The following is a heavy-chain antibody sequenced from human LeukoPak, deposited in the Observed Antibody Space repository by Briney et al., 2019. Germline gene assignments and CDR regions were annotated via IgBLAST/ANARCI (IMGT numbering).Heavy chain of an antibody. CDR2: ISSSSGYI. D-gene: IGHD5-24*01. CDR3: ARVRGRWLQLSY. J-gene: IGHJ4*02. CDR1: GFTFSYYS. V-gene: IGHV3-21*01. Sequence: PGGSLRLSCAASGFTFSYYSMNWVRQAPGKGLEWVSSISSSSGYIYYADSVKGRFTVSRDNAKNSLYLQMNSLRAEDTAVYYCARVRGRWLQLSYWGQGTLVTVSS.